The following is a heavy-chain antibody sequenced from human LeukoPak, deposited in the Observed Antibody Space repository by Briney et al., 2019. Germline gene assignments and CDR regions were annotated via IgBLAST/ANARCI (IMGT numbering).Heavy chain of an antibody. Sequence: GGSLRLSCAASGFTVSSNYMSWVRQAPGKRLEWVSVIYSGGTIYYADSVKGRFTISRDNAKNSLYLQMNSLRAEDTALYYCAKGSGYDSDYFDYWGQGTLVTVSS. J-gene: IGHJ4*02. CDR1: GFTVSSNY. D-gene: IGHD5-12*01. V-gene: IGHV3-53*05. CDR3: AKGSGYDSDYFDY. CDR2: IYSGGTI.